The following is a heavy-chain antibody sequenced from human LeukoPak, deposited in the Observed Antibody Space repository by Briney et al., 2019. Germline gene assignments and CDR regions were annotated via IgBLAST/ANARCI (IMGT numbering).Heavy chain of an antibody. Sequence: GGSLRLSCAASGFTFSSYWMSWVRQAPGKGLEWVANIKQDGSEKYYVDSVKGRFTISRDNAKNSLYLQMNSLRAEDTAVYYCARESLELRGVLDHWGQGTLVTVSS. CDR3: ARESLELRGVLDH. J-gene: IGHJ4*02. CDR2: IKQDGSEK. CDR1: GFTFSSYW. D-gene: IGHD1-7*01. V-gene: IGHV3-7*01.